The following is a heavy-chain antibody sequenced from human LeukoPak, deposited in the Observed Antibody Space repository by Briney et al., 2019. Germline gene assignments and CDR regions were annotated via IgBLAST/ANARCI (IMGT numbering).Heavy chain of an antibody. Sequence: ASVKVSCKASGYTFTSYYMHWVRQAPGQGLEWMGIINPSGGSTSYAQKFQGRVTMTRDMSTSTVYMELSSLRSEDTAVYYCARVWRQLVRTWGLNYWGQGTLVTVSS. CDR1: GYTFTSYY. CDR3: ARVWRQLVRTWGLNY. J-gene: IGHJ4*02. CDR2: INPSGGST. D-gene: IGHD6-6*01. V-gene: IGHV1-46*01.